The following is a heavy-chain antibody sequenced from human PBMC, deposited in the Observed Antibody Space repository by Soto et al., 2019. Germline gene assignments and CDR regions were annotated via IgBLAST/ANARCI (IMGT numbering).Heavy chain of an antibody. CDR1: GFTFSSYW. CDR2: INSDGSST. CDR3: ALLGYCSGGSCYDGIY. Sequence: GGSLRLSCAASGFTFSSYWMHWVRQAPGKGLVWVSRINSDGSSTSYADSVKGRFTISRDNAKNTLYLQMNSLRAEDTAVYYCALLGYCSGGSCYDGIYWGQGTLVTVSS. D-gene: IGHD2-15*01. J-gene: IGHJ4*02. V-gene: IGHV3-74*01.